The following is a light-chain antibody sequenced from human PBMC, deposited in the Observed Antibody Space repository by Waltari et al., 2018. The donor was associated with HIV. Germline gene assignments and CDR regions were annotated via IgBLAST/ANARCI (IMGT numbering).Light chain of an antibody. CDR3: QQYYTTPRT. CDR2: WAS. Sequence: DIVMTRSRDPLAFPLREGATSTSKASQSLLYSSDNKNYLAWYQQKPGQPPMLLIYWASVRESGVPDRFTASGSGTDFTLTISSLQAEDVAVYYCQQYYTTPRTFGQGTKVEIK. V-gene: IGKV4-1*01. CDR1: QSLLYSSDNKNY. J-gene: IGKJ1*01.